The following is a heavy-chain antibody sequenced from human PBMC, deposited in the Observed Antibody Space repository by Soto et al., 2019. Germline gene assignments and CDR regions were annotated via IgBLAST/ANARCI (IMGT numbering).Heavy chain of an antibody. CDR2: IYYSGST. D-gene: IGHD4-17*01. V-gene: IGHV4-59*01. CDR1: GVSISSYY. J-gene: IGHJ6*02. CDR3: ASYGDIEDYYYGMDV. Sequence: PSETLSLTCTVSGVSISSYYWSWIRQPPGKGLEWIGYIYYSGSTNYNPSLKSRVTISVDTSKNQFSLKLSFVTAADTAVYYCASYGDIEDYYYGMDVWGQGTTVTVSS.